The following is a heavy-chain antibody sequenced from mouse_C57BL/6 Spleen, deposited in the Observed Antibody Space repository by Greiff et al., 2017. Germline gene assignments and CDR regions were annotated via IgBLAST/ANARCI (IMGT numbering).Heavy chain of an antibody. J-gene: IGHJ2*01. V-gene: IGHV1-52*01. CDR2: IDPSDSET. CDR1: GYTFTSYW. D-gene: IGHD2-3*01. Sequence: VQLQQPGAELVRPGSSVKLSCKASGYTFTSYWMHWVKQRPIQGLEWIGNIDPSDSETHYNQKFKDKATLTVDKSSSTAYMQLSSLTSEDSAVYYCAREDGRRYFGYWGQGTTLTVSS. CDR3: AREDGRRYFGY.